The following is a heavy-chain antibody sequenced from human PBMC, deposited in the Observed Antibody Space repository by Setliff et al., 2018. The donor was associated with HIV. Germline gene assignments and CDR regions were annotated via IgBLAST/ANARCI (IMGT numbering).Heavy chain of an antibody. CDR3: VKDAYSSGKPGIS. V-gene: IGHV3-23*05. J-gene: IGHJ4*02. Sequence: PGGSLRLSCAASTFSVSDYAMSWVRQAPGKGLEWVSAVSNTGRRTFYADSVKGRFTISKDNFENVVYLQMNSLRVDDTAVYYCVKDAYSSGKPGISWGQGTQVTV. D-gene: IGHD3-22*01. CDR2: VSNTGRRT. CDR1: TFSVSDYA.